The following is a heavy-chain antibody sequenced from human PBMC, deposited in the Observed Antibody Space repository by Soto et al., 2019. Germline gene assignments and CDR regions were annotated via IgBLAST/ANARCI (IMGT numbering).Heavy chain of an antibody. CDR2: IIPILGIA. D-gene: IGHD1-7*01. CDR3: ARDTGITGTTKDAFDI. V-gene: IGHV1-69*08. J-gene: IGHJ3*02. CDR1: GGTFSSYT. Sequence: QVQLVQSGAEVKKPGSSVKVSCKASGGTFSSYTISWVRQAPGQGLEWMGRIIPILGIAKYAQKFQGRVTTTADKSTSTAYMELRSLRSEDTAVYYCARDTGITGTTKDAFDIWGQGTMVTVSS.